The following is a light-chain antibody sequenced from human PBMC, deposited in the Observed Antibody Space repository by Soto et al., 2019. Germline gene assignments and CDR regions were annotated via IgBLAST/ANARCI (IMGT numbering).Light chain of an antibody. J-gene: IGKJ1*01. CDR3: QQSYSTLSWT. CDR2: GAN. CDR1: QSISRY. V-gene: IGKV1-39*01. Sequence: DIQLTQSPSSLSASVGDRITITCRSSQSISRYLNWYQQRPGTAPKVLIFGANSLQSGVPSRFSGSGSGTEFTLTISSLQPEDFATYYCQQSYSTLSWTFGQGTKVEIK.